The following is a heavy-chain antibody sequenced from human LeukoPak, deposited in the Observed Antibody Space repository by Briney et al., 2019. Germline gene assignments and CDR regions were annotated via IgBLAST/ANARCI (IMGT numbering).Heavy chain of an antibody. V-gene: IGHV4-39*01. J-gene: IGHJ4*02. D-gene: IGHD5-18*01. Sequence: SETLSLTCTVSGGSISSSSYYWGWIRQPPGKGLEWIESIYYSGSTYYNPSLKSRVTISVDTSKNQFSLKLSSVTAADTAVYYCAVFPLYSYGTGDYWGQGTLVTVSS. CDR1: GGSISSSSYY. CDR2: IYYSGST. CDR3: AVFPLYSYGTGDY.